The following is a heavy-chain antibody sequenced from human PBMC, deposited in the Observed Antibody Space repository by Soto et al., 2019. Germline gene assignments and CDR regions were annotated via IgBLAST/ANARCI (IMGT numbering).Heavy chain of an antibody. CDR2: ISYDGSNK. V-gene: IGHV3-30*18. J-gene: IGHJ4*02. Sequence: QVQLVESGGGVVQPGRSLRLSCAASGFTFSSYGMHWVRQAPGKGLEWVAVISYDGSNKYYADSVKGRFTISRDNSKNKLYLQMNSLRAEDTAVYYCAKPQYYYDSSGLYYFDYWGQGTLVTVSS. D-gene: IGHD3-22*01. CDR1: GFTFSSYG. CDR3: AKPQYYYDSSGLYYFDY.